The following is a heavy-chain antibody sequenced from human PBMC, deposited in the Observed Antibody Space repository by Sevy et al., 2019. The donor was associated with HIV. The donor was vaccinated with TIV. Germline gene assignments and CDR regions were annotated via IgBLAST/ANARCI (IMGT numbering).Heavy chain of an antibody. D-gene: IGHD6-13*01. CDR2: INPSSSST. CDR1: GYNFNNYY. CDR3: ARGDGTGRCLDY. V-gene: IGHV1-46*02. J-gene: IGHJ4*02. Sequence: ASVKVYCKASGYNFNNYYLHWVRQAPGQRLEWMGVINPSSSSTYYSQKFQGTVSMTRDTSTSTVYMVLSSLRSEDTAVYYCARGDGTGRCLDYWGQGSLVTVSS.